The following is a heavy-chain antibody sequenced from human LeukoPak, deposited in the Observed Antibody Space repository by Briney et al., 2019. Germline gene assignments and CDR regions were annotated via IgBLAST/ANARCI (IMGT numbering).Heavy chain of an antibody. J-gene: IGHJ4*02. CDR1: GYTFTSYG. V-gene: IGHV1-69*04. D-gene: IGHD5-18*01. CDR3: ALPQYSYNDY. CDR2: IIPILGIA. Sequence: SVKVSCKASGYTFTSYGISWVRQAPGQGLEWMGRIIPILGIANYAQKFQGRVTITADKSTSTAYMELSSLRSEDTAVYYCALPQYSYNDYWGQGTLVTVSS.